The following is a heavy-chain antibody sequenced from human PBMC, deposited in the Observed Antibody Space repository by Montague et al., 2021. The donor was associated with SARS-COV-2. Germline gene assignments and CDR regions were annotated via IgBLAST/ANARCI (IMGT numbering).Heavy chain of an antibody. CDR2: ISWNSVTT. D-gene: IGHD3-16*02. V-gene: IGHV3-9*01. Sequence: SLRLSCAASGFTFDDYAMHWVRQAPGKGLEWVSVISWNSVTTDYADSVKGRFTIYRDNAKNSLYLQMNSLRAEDTGIYYCAKDLYRSEYYHGMDVWGQGTMVTVSS. J-gene: IGHJ6*02. CDR3: AKDLYRSEYYHGMDV. CDR1: GFTFDDYA.